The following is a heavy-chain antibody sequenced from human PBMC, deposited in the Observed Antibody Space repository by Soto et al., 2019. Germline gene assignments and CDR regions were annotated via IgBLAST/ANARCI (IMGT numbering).Heavy chain of an antibody. CDR3: ARGSRWGSSWLWFDP. J-gene: IGHJ5*02. D-gene: IGHD6-13*01. V-gene: IGHV4-31*03. CDR1: GGSISSGGYY. Sequence: QVQLQESGPGLVKPSQTLSLTCTVSGGSISSGGYYWSWIRQHPGKGLEWIGYIYYSGSTYYNPSLKSRVTISVDTSKNQFSLKLSSVTAADTAVYYCARGSRWGSSWLWFDPWGQGTLVTVSS. CDR2: IYYSGST.